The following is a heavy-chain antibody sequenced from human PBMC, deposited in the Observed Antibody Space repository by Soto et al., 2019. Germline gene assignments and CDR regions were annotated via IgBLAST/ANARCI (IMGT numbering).Heavy chain of an antibody. D-gene: IGHD6-13*01. CDR2: MSSSGDAI. Sequence: GGSLRLSCAVSGFTFSSFAMSWVRQAPGKGLEWVSGMSSSGDAIHYADSVKGRFTISRDNSKNTLHLQLNSLRAEDSAVYYCAKEVQRSGSSWYPGFDYWGQGTLVTVSS. CDR3: AKEVQRSGSSWYPGFDY. J-gene: IGHJ4*02. V-gene: IGHV3-23*01. CDR1: GFTFSSFA.